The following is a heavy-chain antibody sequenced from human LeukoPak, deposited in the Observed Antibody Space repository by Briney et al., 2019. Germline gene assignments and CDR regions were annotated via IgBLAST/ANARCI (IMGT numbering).Heavy chain of an antibody. CDR3: ARDGMSAMVTSYYYMDV. J-gene: IGHJ6*03. CDR2: INSDGINT. Sequence: GGSLRLSCAASGFTFSNYWMHWVRQAPGKGLVWVSRINSDGINTSYADSVKGRFTISRDNAKNTLNLQMNSLRAEDTAVYYCARDGMSAMVTSYYYMDVWGKGTTVTVSS. D-gene: IGHD5-18*01. CDR1: GFTFSNYW. V-gene: IGHV3-74*01.